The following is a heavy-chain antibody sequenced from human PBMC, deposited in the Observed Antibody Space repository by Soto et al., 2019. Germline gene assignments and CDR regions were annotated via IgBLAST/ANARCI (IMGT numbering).Heavy chain of an antibody. Sequence: GGSLRLSCAASGFTFSSYAMSWVRQAPGKGLEWVSAISGSGGSTYYADSVKGRFTISRDNSKNTLYLQMNSLRAEDTAVYYCAKPEYSSSWLNYFDYWGQGTLVTVSS. V-gene: IGHV3-23*01. D-gene: IGHD6-13*01. CDR1: GFTFSSYA. CDR3: AKPEYSSSWLNYFDY. CDR2: ISGSGGST. J-gene: IGHJ4*02.